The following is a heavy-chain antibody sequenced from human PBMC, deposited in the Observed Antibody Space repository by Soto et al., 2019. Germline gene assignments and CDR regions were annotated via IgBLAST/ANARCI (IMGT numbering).Heavy chain of an antibody. V-gene: IGHV3-7*01. CDR2: IKQDGSEK. Sequence: GGSLRLSCAASGFTFSSYWMSWVRQAPGKGLEWVANIKQDGSEKYYVDSVKGRFTISRDNAKNSLYLQMNSLRAEDTAVYYCQGEYSGYDSDYYYYYMDVWGKGTTVTVSS. CDR1: GFTFSSYW. CDR3: QGEYSGYDSDYYYYYMDV. J-gene: IGHJ6*03. D-gene: IGHD5-12*01.